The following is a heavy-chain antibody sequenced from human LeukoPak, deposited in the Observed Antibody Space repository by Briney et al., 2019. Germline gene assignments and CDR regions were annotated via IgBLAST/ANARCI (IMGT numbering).Heavy chain of an antibody. V-gene: IGHV3-30-3*01. Sequence: GGSLRLSCAASGFTFSSYAMSWVRQAPGKGLEWVAVISYDGSNKYYADSVKGRFTISRDNSKNTLYLQMNSLRAEDTAVYYCARDLQVGQWLGDNAFDIWGQGTMVTVSS. CDR1: GFTFSSYA. D-gene: IGHD6-19*01. CDR3: ARDLQVGQWLGDNAFDI. CDR2: ISYDGSNK. J-gene: IGHJ3*02.